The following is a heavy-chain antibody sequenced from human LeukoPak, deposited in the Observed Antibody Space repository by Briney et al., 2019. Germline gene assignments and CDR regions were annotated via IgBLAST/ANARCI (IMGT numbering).Heavy chain of an antibody. Sequence: RTGGSLRLSCAVYGFTFDDYGMRWVRQLPGKGLEWISSINWDGATTAYGDSVKGRFTISRDNAKNSLYLQMNSVRAEDTALYYCARGGRDSNWFDSWGQGTLVTVSS. J-gene: IGHJ5*01. D-gene: IGHD1-26*01. CDR3: ARGGRDSNWFDS. V-gene: IGHV3-20*04. CDR2: INWDGATT. CDR1: GFTFDDYG.